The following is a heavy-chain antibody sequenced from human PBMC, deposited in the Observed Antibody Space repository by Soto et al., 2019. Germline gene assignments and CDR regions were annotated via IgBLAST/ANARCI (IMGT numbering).Heavy chain of an antibody. CDR3: VKGEYSSSWSSFDY. D-gene: IGHD6-13*01. Sequence: GGSLRLSCSAAGFTFSSYAMHWVRQSPGKGLEYVSAISSKGGSTYYADSVKGRFTISRDNSKNTLYLQMSGLRAEDTAVYYCVKGEYSSSWSSFDYWGQGTLVTVSS. CDR2: ISSKGGST. CDR1: GFTFSSYA. V-gene: IGHV3-64D*06. J-gene: IGHJ4*02.